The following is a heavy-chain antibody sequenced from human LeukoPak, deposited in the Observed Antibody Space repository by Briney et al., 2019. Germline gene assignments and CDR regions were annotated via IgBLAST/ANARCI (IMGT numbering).Heavy chain of an antibody. V-gene: IGHV1-46*01. CDR1: GYTFTSYY. J-gene: IGHJ5*02. CDR2: INPSGGST. CDR3: ARAAYYDFWSGYYRTQENWFDP. Sequence: GASVKVSCKASGYTFTSYYMHWVRQAPGQGLEWMGIINPSGGSTSYAQKFQGRVTMTTDTSTSTAYMELRSLRSDDTAVYYCARAAYYDFWSGYYRTQENWFDPWGQGTLVTVSS. D-gene: IGHD3-3*01.